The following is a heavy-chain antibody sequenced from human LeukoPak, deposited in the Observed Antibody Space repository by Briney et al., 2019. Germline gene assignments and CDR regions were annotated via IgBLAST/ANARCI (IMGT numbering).Heavy chain of an antibody. CDR1: GGSISSSSYY. CDR3: ARHYGSGYDSHDY. Sequence: PSETLSLTCTVSGGSISSSSYYWGWIRQPPGKGLEWIGSIYYSGSTYYNPSLKSRVTISVDTSKNQFSLKLSSVTAADTAVYYCARHYGSGYDSHDYWGQGTLVTVSS. D-gene: IGHD5-12*01. CDR2: IYYSGST. V-gene: IGHV4-39*01. J-gene: IGHJ4*02.